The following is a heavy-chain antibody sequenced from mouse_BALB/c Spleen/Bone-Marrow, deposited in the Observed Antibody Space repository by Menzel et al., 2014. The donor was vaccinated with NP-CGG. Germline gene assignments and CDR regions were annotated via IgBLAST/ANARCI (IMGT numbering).Heavy chain of an antibody. V-gene: IGHV1-80*01. CDR3: ARGPWFAY. CDR1: GYAFSSYW. J-gene: IGHJ3*01. CDR2: IYPGDGDT. Sequence: QVQLQQSGAELVRPGSSVKISCKASGYAFSSYWMNWVKQRPGQGLEWIGQIYPGDGDTNYNGKFKGKATLTADKSSSTAYMQLSSLTSEDSAVYFCARGPWFAYWGQGTLVTASA.